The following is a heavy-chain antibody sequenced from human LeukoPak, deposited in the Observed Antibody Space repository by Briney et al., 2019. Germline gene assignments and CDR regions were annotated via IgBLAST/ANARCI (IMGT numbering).Heavy chain of an antibody. Sequence: ASVNVSCKASGYTFTTYAMNWVRQAPGQGLEWMGWISTNTGNPIYAQGFTGRFVLSLDTSVSTAYLQISSLKAEDTAVYYCARRVPFDIWGQGTLVTVSS. CDR3: ARRVPFDI. D-gene: IGHD4/OR15-4a*01. CDR1: GYTFTTYA. J-gene: IGHJ4*02. CDR2: ISTNTGNP. V-gene: IGHV7-4-1*02.